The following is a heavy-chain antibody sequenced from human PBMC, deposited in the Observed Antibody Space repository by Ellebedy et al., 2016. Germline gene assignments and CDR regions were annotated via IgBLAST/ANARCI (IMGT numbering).Heavy chain of an antibody. V-gene: IGHV3-21*01. D-gene: IGHD3-10*01. CDR1: GFTFSNYA. CDR2: ISSTSSHI. Sequence: GGSLRLSCAASGFTFSNYAMSWVRQAPGKGLEWVSSISSTSSHIFYTDSLKGRFTISRDNAKNSLYLQMNNLRAEDTAVYYCARDSDLMVRGEGGWFDPWGQGTLVTVSS. J-gene: IGHJ5*02. CDR3: ARDSDLMVRGEGGWFDP.